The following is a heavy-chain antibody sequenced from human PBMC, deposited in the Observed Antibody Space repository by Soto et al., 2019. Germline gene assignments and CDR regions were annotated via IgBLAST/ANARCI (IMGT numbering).Heavy chain of an antibody. D-gene: IGHD2-8*01. Sequence: PSETLSLTCTVSGGSIGSGDYYWSWIRQPPGKGLEWIGYIYYSGSTYYNPSLKSRVTISVDTSKNQFSLKLSSVTAADTAVYYCARGGYAGDWFDPWGQGTLVTVSS. CDR1: GGSIGSGDYY. V-gene: IGHV4-30-4*01. CDR3: ARGGYAGDWFDP. CDR2: IYYSGST. J-gene: IGHJ5*02.